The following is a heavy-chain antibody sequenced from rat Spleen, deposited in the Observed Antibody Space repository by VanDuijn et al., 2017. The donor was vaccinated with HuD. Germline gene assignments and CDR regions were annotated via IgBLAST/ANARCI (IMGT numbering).Heavy chain of an antibody. CDR3: ARQDYGGYWFAY. Sequence: EVQLVESDGGLVLPGRSLKLSCAASGFIFSDYYMAWVRQAPTKGLEWVTSISTGGGNTYYRDSVKGRFTISRDNAKSTLYLQMDSLRSEDTATYYCARQDYGGYWFAYWGQGTLVTVSS. CDR1: GFIFSDYY. V-gene: IGHV5-25*01. CDR2: ISTGGGNT. D-gene: IGHD1-11*01. J-gene: IGHJ3*01.